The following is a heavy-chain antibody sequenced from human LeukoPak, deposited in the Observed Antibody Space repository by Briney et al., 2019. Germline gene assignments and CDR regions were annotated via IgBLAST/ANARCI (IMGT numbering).Heavy chain of an antibody. Sequence: SGTLSLTCTVSGGSISTYYWTWIRQPPGKGLEWIGFIYYSGITKYNPSLESRVTISLDMSKNQFSLRLSSVTAADTAVYYCVRRLAVTGKYYFDYWGQGTLVTVSS. D-gene: IGHD6-19*01. CDR3: VRRLAVTGKYYFDY. CDR2: IYYSGIT. V-gene: IGHV4-59*08. J-gene: IGHJ4*02. CDR1: GGSISTYY.